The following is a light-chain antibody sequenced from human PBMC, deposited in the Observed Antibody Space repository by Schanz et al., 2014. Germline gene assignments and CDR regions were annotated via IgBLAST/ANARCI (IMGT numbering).Light chain of an antibody. V-gene: IGLV1-44*01. Sequence: QSVLTQPPSASGTPGQRVTISCSGSSSNIGGNTVNWYQQLPGTAPKLLIYTNNQRPSGVPDRFSGSKSGTSASLAITGLQGEDEADYYCQSYDSTLRRVFGGGTKLTVL. CDR3: QSYDSTLRRV. J-gene: IGLJ2*01. CDR1: SSNIGGNT. CDR2: TNN.